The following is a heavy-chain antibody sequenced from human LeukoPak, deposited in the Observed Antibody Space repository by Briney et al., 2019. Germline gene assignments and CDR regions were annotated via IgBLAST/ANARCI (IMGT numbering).Heavy chain of an antibody. CDR1: GYTLTELS. CDR2: FDPEDGET. J-gene: IGHJ4*02. V-gene: IGHV1-24*01. CDR3: AKDTCTNGVCLSSP. D-gene: IGHD2-8*01. Sequence: VASVKVSCKVSGYTLTELSMHWVRQAPGKGLEWMGGFDPEDGETIYAQKFQGRVTMTEDTSTDTAYMELSSLRSEDTAMYYCAKDTCTNGVCLSSPWGQGTLVTVSS.